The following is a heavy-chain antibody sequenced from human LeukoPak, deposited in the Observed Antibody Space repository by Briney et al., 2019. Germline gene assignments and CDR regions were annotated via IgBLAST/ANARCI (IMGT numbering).Heavy chain of an antibody. CDR1: GYTFTSYG. D-gene: IGHD3-10*01. CDR3: ARDLRGYYGSGSEAKKAPFDP. J-gene: IGHJ5*02. V-gene: IGHV1-18*01. CDR2: ISAYNGNT. Sequence: ASVKVSCKASGYTFTSYGISWVRQAPGQGLEWMGWISAYNGNTNYAQKLQGRVTMTTDTSTSTAYMELRSLRSDDTAVYYCARDLRGYYGSGSEAKKAPFDPWGQGTLVTVSS.